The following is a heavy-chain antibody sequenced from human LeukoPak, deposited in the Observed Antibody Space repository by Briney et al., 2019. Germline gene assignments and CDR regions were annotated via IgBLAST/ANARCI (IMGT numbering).Heavy chain of an antibody. CDR1: GGSISSGDYY. CDR3: ARHGGSYSFDY. V-gene: IGHV4-30-4*01. D-gene: IGHD1-26*01. J-gene: IGHJ4*02. CDR2: IYYSGST. Sequence: SETLSLTCTVSGGSISSGDYYWSWIRQPPGKGLEWIGYIYYSGSTFYNPSLKSRLTISVDTSKNQFSLKLTSVTAADTAVYYCARHGGSYSFDYWGQGTLVTVSS.